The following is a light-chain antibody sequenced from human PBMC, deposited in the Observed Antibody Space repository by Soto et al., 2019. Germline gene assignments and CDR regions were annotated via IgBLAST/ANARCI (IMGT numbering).Light chain of an antibody. CDR2: EVT. Sequence: QSALTQPPSASGSPGQSVTISCTGTSSDVGGYNYVSWYQQYPGRAPKLMIYEVTNRPSGVPDRFSGSKSGNTASLTVSGLQAEDEADYYCSSSAASNNFYFVFGGGTKVTVL. CDR3: SSSAASNNFYFV. J-gene: IGLJ3*02. CDR1: SSDVGGYNY. V-gene: IGLV2-8*01.